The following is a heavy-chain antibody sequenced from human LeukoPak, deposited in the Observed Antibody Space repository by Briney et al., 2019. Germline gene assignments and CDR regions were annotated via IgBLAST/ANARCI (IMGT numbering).Heavy chain of an antibody. CDR1: GFTFSSYA. V-gene: IGHV3-23*01. D-gene: IGHD2-2*01. CDR3: AKGDIVVVPAAAFDY. CDR2: ISGSGGST. J-gene: IGHJ4*02. Sequence: GGSLRLSCAASGFTFSSYAMSWVRQAPGKGLEWVSAISGSGGSTYYADSVKGRFTISRDNSKNTLYLQTNSLRAEDTAVYYCAKGDIVVVPAAAFDYWGQGTLVTASS.